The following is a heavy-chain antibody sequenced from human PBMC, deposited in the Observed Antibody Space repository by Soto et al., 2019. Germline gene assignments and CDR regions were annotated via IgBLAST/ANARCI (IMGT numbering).Heavy chain of an antibody. CDR1: GFTFTSSA. J-gene: IGHJ6*02. D-gene: IGHD6-6*01. Sequence: QMQLVQSGPEVKKPGTSVKVSCKASGFTFTSSAVQWVRQARGQRLEWIGWIVVGSGNTNYAQKFQERVTITRDMSTSTAYMELSSLRSEDTAVYYCAADQSYSSSPEAYYYYYYGMDVWGQGTTVTVSS. V-gene: IGHV1-58*01. CDR2: IVVGSGNT. CDR3: AADQSYSSSPEAYYYYYYGMDV.